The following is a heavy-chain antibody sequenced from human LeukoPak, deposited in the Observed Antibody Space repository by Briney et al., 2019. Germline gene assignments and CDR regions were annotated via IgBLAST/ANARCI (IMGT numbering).Heavy chain of an antibody. Sequence: NPSETLSLTCAVYGGSFSGYYWSWIRQPPGKGLEWIGYIYYSGSTNYNPSLKSRVTISVDTSKNQFSLKLSSVTAADTAVYYCAREDMGLLYYWGQGTLVTVSS. CDR2: IYYSGST. CDR3: AREDMGLLYY. CDR1: GGSFSGYY. D-gene: IGHD3-3*01. V-gene: IGHV4-59*01. J-gene: IGHJ4*02.